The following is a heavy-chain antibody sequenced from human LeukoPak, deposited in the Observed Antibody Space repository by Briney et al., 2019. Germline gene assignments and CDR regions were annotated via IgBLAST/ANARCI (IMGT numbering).Heavy chain of an antibody. Sequence: SETLSLTCTVSGGSISSSSYYWGWIRQPPGKGLEWIGSIYYSGSTNYNPSLKSRATISVDTSKNQFSLKLISVTAADTAVYYCARSAPYGSGSYERMNWFDPWGQGTLVTVSS. CDR1: GGSISSSSYY. CDR2: IYYSGST. D-gene: IGHD3-10*01. V-gene: IGHV4-39*07. J-gene: IGHJ5*02. CDR3: ARSAPYGSGSYERMNWFDP.